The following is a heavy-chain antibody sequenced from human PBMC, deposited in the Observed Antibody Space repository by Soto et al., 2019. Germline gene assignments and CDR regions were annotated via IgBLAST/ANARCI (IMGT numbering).Heavy chain of an antibody. CDR1: GFTFSSYS. CDR3: TREDFYGSGSPPNPVPN. J-gene: IGHJ4*01. CDR2: ISSTSVTI. V-gene: IGHV3-48*04. D-gene: IGHD3-10*01. Sequence: EVQLVESGGGLVQPGGSLRLSCAASGFTFSSYSMNWIRQAPGKGLEWVSYISSTSVTINYADSVKGRFVISRDNGKNSLYLLMISLRCEDTAVYYCTREDFYGSGSPPNPVPNWGHGTLVTVSS.